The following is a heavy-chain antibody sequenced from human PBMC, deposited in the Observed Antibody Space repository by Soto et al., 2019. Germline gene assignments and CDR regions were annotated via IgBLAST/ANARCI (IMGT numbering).Heavy chain of an antibody. D-gene: IGHD3-10*01. V-gene: IGHV4-31*11. CDR3: ARTYGSGSYFDY. J-gene: IGHJ4*02. CDR2: IYYSGST. Sequence: SETLSLTCAVSGGSISSCGYYWSWIRQHPGKGLEWIGYIYYSGSTYYNPSLKSRVTISVDTSKNQFSLKLSSVTAADTAVYYCARTYGSGSYFDYWGQGTLVTVSS. CDR1: GGSISSCGYY.